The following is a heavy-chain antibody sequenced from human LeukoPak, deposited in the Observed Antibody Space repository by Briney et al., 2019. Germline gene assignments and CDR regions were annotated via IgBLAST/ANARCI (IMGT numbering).Heavy chain of an antibody. V-gene: IGHV4-59*01. CDR2: IYYSGST. Sequence: PSETLSLTCTVSGGSISSYYWSWIRQPPGKGLEWIGYIYYSGSTNYNPSLKSRVTISVDTSKNQFSLKLSSVTAADTAVYYCARVQYGSYLYYFDYWGQGTLVTVSS. J-gene: IGHJ4*02. CDR1: GGSISSYY. CDR3: ARVQYGSYLYYFDY. D-gene: IGHD1-26*01.